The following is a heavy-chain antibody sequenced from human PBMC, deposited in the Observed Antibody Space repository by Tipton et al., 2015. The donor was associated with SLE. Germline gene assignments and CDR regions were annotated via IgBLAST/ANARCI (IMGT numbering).Heavy chain of an antibody. CDR2: INPNSGGT. Sequence: QSGAEVKKPGASVKVSCKASGYTFTGYYMHWVRQAPGQGLEWMGWINPNSGGTNYAQKFQGRVTMTRDTSISTAYMELSRLRSDDAAVYYCARGQVAAAGRFDPWSQGTLVTVSS. CDR1: GYTFTGYY. D-gene: IGHD6-19*01. J-gene: IGHJ5*02. CDR3: ARGQVAAAGRFDP. V-gene: IGHV1-2*02.